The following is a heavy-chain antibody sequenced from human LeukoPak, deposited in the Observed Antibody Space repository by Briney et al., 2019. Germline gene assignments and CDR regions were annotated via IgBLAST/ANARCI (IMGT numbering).Heavy chain of an antibody. CDR3: VGGIGWLPDY. J-gene: IGHJ4*02. Sequence: GGSLRLSCAASGLTFSAYWGNWVRQAPGKGLEWVANIKQDGSEKNYVDSVKGRFTISRDNGANSLYLQMNNLRVEDTGVYYCVGGIGWLPDYWGQGTLVTVSS. V-gene: IGHV3-7*01. CDR1: GLTFSAYW. D-gene: IGHD6-19*01. CDR2: IKQDGSEK.